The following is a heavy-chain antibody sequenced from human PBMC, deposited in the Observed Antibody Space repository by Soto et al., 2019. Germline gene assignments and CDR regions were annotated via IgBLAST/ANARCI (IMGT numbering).Heavy chain of an antibody. D-gene: IGHD3-10*01. J-gene: IGHJ6*02. CDR1: GFSFSDYE. Sequence: GGSLRLSCAASGFSFSDYEMNWVRQAPGKGLEWIAHISFSGSTIYYADSVKGRFSISRDNSRNFLYLQMSGLRADDSAVYYCPRGAGFFSGVDVWGLGTTVTVSS. V-gene: IGHV3-48*03. CDR3: PRGAGFFSGVDV. CDR2: ISFSGSTI.